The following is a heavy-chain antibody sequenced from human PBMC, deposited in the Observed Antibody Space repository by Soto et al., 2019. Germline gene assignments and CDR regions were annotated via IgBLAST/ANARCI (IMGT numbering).Heavy chain of an antibody. D-gene: IGHD6-13*01. V-gene: IGHV4-34*01. CDR2: INHSGST. CDR1: GGSFSGYY. CDR3: ARGREKYSRSWYGIDEGFDP. Sequence: QVQLQQWGAGLLKPSETLSLTCAVYGGSFSGYYWSWIRQPPGKGLEWIGEINHSGSTNYNPSLKSRVTISVDTSKNQFSLKLSSVPAADTAVYYCARGREKYSRSWYGIDEGFDPWGQGTLVTVSS. J-gene: IGHJ5*02.